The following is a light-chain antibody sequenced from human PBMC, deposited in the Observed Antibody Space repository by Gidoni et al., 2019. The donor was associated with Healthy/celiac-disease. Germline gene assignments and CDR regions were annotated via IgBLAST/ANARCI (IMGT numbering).Light chain of an antibody. CDR3: QQYGSSPPPIT. Sequence: ELVLTQSPGTLSLSPWERATLSCRASQSVSSSYLAWYQQKPGQAPSLLLYGASSRATGIPDRFSGSGSGTDFTLTISRLEPEDFAVYYCQQYGSSPPPITFGQGTRLEIK. V-gene: IGKV3-20*01. J-gene: IGKJ5*01. CDR2: GAS. CDR1: QSVSSSY.